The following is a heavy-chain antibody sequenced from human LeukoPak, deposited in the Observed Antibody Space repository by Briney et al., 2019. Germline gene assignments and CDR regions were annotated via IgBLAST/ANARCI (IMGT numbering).Heavy chain of an antibody. J-gene: IGHJ4*02. V-gene: IGHV3-7*04. CDR2: IKQDGSEK. CDR3: ARAVGSSWPQTPLEN. D-gene: IGHD6-13*01. CDR1: GFTFSNDW. Sequence: GGSLRLSCTASGFTFSNDWMSWVRQAPGKGLEWVANIKQDGSEKYYVDSVKGRFTISRDNAKNSLYLQMNSLRAEDTAVYYCARAVGSSWPQTPLENWGQGTLVTVSS.